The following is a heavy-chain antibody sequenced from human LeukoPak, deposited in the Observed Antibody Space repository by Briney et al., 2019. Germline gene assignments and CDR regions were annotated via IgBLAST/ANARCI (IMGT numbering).Heavy chain of an antibody. D-gene: IGHD3-16*01. CDR3: ARGRFVDY. CDR1: GGSISGSSYY. V-gene: IGHV4-39*01. J-gene: IGHJ4*02. Sequence: SETQSLTCTVSGGSISGSSYYWGWIRQPPGKGLEWIGSIYYSGSTYYNPSLKSRVTISVDTSKNQFSLKLSSVTAADTAVYYCARGRFVDYWGQGTLVTVSS. CDR2: IYYSGST.